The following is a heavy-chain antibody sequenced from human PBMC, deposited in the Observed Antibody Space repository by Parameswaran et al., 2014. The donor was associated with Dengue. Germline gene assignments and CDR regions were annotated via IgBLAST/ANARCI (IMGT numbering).Heavy chain of an antibody. V-gene: IGHV4-59*01. J-gene: IGHJ4*02. D-gene: IGHD3-22*01. CDR3: ASRNYYDDSGYYYFDY. CDR2: IYYSGST. Sequence: WIRQPPGKGLEWIGHIYYSGSTNYNPSLKSRVTISVDTSKNQFSLKLSSVTAADTAVYYCASRNYYDDSGYYYFDYWGQGTLVTVSS.